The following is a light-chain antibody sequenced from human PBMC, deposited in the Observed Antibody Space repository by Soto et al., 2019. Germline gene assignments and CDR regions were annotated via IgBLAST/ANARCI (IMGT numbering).Light chain of an antibody. CDR1: QSISVW. Sequence: DIQMTQSPSTLSASVGDRVTITCRASQSISVWLAWYQQKAGKALNLLIYKASRLESGVPSRFSGSGSETEFTLTISGLQPGDYATYYCQQYNSYSPTFAQGTKVEVK. CDR3: QQYNSYSPT. CDR2: KAS. V-gene: IGKV1-5*03. J-gene: IGKJ1*01.